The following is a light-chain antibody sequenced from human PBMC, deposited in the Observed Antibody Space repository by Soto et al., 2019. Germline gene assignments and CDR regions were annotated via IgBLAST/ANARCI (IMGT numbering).Light chain of an antibody. CDR1: QSVSSNY. CDR3: QQYGRSPPRT. Sequence: EIVLTQSPATLSLSPGERAALSCGASQSVSSNYLAWYQQKPGLAPRLLIYDASRRATGIPDRFSGSGSGADFILSISRLEPEDFAVYYCQQYGRSPPRTFGQGTKLEIK. CDR2: DAS. J-gene: IGKJ2*01. V-gene: IGKV3D-20*01.